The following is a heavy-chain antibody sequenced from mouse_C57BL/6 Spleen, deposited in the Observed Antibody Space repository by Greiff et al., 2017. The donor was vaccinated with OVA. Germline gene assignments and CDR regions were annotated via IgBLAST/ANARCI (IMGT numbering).Heavy chain of an antibody. J-gene: IGHJ2*01. CDR1: GYTFTSYW. CDR2: IYPGSGST. D-gene: IGHD3-3*01. V-gene: IGHV1-55*01. Sequence: VQLQQPGAELVKPGASVKMSCKSSGYTFTSYWITWVKQRPGQGLEWIGDIYPGSGSTNYNEKFKSKATLTVDTSSSTAYMQLSSLTSEDSAVYYCARRGGLGNYFDYWGQGTTLTVSS. CDR3: ARRGGLGNYFDY.